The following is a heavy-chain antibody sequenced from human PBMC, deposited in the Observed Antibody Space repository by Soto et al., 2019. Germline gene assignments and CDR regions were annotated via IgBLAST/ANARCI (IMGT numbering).Heavy chain of an antibody. J-gene: IGHJ6*02. CDR2: ISAYNGNT. CDR1: GYTFTSYG. V-gene: IGHV1-18*01. D-gene: IGHD1-1*01. Sequence: GASVKVSCKAFGYTFTSYGISWVRQAPGQGLEWMGWISAYNGNTNYAQKLQGRVTMTTDTSTSTAYMELRSLRSDDTAVYYCARDRFLQHYYYYYGMDVWGQGTTVTVSS. CDR3: ARDRFLQHYYYYYGMDV.